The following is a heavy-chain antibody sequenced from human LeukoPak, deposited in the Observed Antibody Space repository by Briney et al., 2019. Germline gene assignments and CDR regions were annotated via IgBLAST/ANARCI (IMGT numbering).Heavy chain of an antibody. CDR2: IYYSGST. V-gene: IGHV4-39*07. D-gene: IGHD3-10*01. Sequence: PSETLSLTCTVSGGSISSSSYYWGWIRQPPGKGLEWIGSIYYSGSTYYNPSLKSRVTISVDTSKNQFSLKLSSVTAADTAVYYCATGRTMVRGVVRGGTENWFDPWGQGTLVTVSS. CDR3: ATGRTMVRGVVRGGTENWFDP. CDR1: GGSISSSSYY. J-gene: IGHJ5*02.